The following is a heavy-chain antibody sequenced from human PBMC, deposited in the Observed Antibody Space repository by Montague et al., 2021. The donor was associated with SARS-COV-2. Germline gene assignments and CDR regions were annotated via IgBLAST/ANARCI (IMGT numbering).Heavy chain of an antibody. CDR1: GGSISCSSWY. V-gene: IGHV4-39*07. CDR2: TYYRGST. D-gene: IGHD5-18*01. Sequence: SETLSLTCTVSGGSISCSSWYCVCLRQPPGKGLEWIGSTYYRGSTYYTPPIKSRITISVDTTKIYFSLQLCSVTAADTAVYYWARVVSEQQVWLCGMDVWGQGTTVTVS. J-gene: IGHJ6*02. CDR3: ARVVSEQQVWLCGMDV.